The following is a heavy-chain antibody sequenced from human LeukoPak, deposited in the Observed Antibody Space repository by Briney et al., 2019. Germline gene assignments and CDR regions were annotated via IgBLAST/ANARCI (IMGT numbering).Heavy chain of an antibody. Sequence: SQTLSLTCAISGDSVSSNSAAWNWIRQSPSRGLGWLGRTYYRSRWCNDYATSVKSRITINPDTSNNQFSLHLNFVTPEDTAVYYCVRDAAAGASKYFNFWGQGTPVTVSS. V-gene: IGHV6-1*01. CDR2: TYYRSRWCN. J-gene: IGHJ4*02. CDR1: GDSVSSNSAA. D-gene: IGHD6-13*01. CDR3: VRDAAAGASKYFNF.